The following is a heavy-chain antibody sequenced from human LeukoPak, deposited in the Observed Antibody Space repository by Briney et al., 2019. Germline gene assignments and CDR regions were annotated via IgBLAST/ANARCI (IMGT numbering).Heavy chain of an antibody. V-gene: IGHV3-66*01. J-gene: IGHJ6*02. CDR2: IYSGGST. CDR1: GFTVSSNY. CDR3: ARDSYGYVYYYGMDV. D-gene: IGHD5-18*01. Sequence: TGGSLRLSCAASGFTVSSNYMSWVRQAPGKGLEWVSVIYSGGSTYYADSVKGRFTISRDNSKNTLYLQMNSLRAEDTAVYYCARDSYGYVYYYGMDVWGQGTTVTVSS.